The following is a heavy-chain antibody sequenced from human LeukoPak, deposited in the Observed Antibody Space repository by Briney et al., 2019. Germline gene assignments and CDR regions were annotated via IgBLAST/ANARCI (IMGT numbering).Heavy chain of an antibody. CDR2: INPSGGST. CDR1: GYTFTGYY. D-gene: IGHD3-22*01. V-gene: IGHV1-46*01. CDR3: ARALLHYYDSSGYPGY. Sequence: ASVKVSCKASGYTFTGYYMHWVRQAPGQGLEWMGIINPSGGSTSYAQKFQGRVTMTRDMSTSTVYMELSSLRSEDTAVYYCARALLHYYDSSGYPGYWGQGTLVTVSS. J-gene: IGHJ4*02.